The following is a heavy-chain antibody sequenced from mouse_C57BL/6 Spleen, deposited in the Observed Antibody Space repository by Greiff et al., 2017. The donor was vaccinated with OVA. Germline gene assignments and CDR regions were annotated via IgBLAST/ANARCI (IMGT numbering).Heavy chain of an antibody. J-gene: IGHJ2*01. CDR2: IDPSDSYT. D-gene: IGHD3-2*02. CDR1: GYTFTSYW. CDR3: ARGAGSGPRFDY. Sequence: VQLQQPGAELVKPGASVTLSCKASGYTFTSYWMQWVKQRPVQGLEWIGEIDPSDSYTNYNQKFKGKATLTVDTSSSTAYMQLSSLTSEDSAVYYCARGAGSGPRFDYWGQGTTLTVSS. V-gene: IGHV1-50*01.